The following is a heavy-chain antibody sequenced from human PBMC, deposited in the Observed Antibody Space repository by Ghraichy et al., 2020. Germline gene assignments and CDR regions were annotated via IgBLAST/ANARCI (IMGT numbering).Heavy chain of an antibody. J-gene: IGHJ6*02. CDR1: GGSFSGYH. D-gene: IGHD5-12*01. Sequence: GSLRLSCAVYGGSFSGYHWTWIRQPPGKGLECIGEIDHSGSTNHNPSLRSRVTMSIDTSRNQLSLKLSYVTDADTAVYYCARATIRDGMDVWGQETTVTVSS. V-gene: IGHV4-34*01. CDR2: IDHSGST. CDR3: ARATIRDGMDV.